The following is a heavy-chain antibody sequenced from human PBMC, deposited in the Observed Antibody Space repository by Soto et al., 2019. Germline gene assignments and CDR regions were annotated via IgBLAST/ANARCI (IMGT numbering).Heavy chain of an antibody. CDR1: GGTFSTYT. V-gene: IGHV1-69*08. CDR2: IIPLLDVT. CDR3: ARDSGTVGYDDS. J-gene: IGHJ4*02. D-gene: IGHD3-10*01. Sequence: QVQLVQSGAEVKKPGSSVKVSCKASGGTFSTYTINWVRQAPGQGLEWMGRIIPLLDVTNNAQRFQGRVTITADKSTRTVYMELTSLTSQDTAVYYCARDSGTVGYDDSWGQGNLVTVSS.